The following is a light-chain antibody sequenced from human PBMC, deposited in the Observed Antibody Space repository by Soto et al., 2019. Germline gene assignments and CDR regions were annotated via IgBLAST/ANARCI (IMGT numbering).Light chain of an antibody. CDR3: QQYNSYPRT. CDR2: DAS. Sequence: DIQMTQSPSTLSASVGDRVTITCRASQSISSWVAWYQQKPGKAPKLLIYDASTLESGVPSRFSGSGSGTDFTLTISSPQPDDFATYYCQQYNSYPRTFGQGTKLEI. J-gene: IGKJ1*01. CDR1: QSISSW. V-gene: IGKV1-5*01.